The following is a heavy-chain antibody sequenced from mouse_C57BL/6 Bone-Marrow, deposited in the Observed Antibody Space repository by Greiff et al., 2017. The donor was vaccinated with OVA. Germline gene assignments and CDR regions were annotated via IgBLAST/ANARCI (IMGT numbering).Heavy chain of an antibody. Sequence: SGAELVRPGASVKMSCKASGYTFTSYNMHWVKQTPRQGLEWIGAIYPGNGDTSSNQKFKGKATLTVDKSSSTAYIQLSSLTSEDSAVYFWARYEYGAPFDYWGQGTTLTVSS. D-gene: IGHD5-1*01. CDR3: ARYEYGAPFDY. J-gene: IGHJ2*01. V-gene: IGHV1-12*01. CDR1: GYTFTSYN. CDR2: IYPGNGDT.